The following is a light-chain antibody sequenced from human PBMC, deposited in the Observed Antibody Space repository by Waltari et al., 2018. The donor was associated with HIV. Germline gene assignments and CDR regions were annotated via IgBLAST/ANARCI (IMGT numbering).Light chain of an antibody. CDR1: NSDIGSNA. CDR3: AAWDDSLNGPHVV. J-gene: IGLJ2*01. Sequence: VLTQPPSASETPGQRVAISCSGSNSDIGSNAVNWYQQLPGTAPKLLIYSNNQRPSGVPDRFSGSKSGTSASLAISGLQSEDEADYYCAAWDDSLNGPHVVFGGGTKLTVL. CDR2: SNN. V-gene: IGLV1-44*01.